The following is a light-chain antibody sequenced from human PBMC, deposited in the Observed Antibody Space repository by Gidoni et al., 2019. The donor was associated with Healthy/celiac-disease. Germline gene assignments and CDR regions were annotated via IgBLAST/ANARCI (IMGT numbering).Light chain of an antibody. Sequence: DIQMTQSPSTLSASVGDRVTITCRASQSISSWLAWYQQKPGKAHKLLIYKASSLESGVPSMFSGSGSGTEFTLTISSLQPDDFATYYCQQYNSYSVTFGPXTKVDIK. CDR1: QSISSW. CDR2: KAS. J-gene: IGKJ3*01. V-gene: IGKV1-5*03. CDR3: QQYNSYSVT.